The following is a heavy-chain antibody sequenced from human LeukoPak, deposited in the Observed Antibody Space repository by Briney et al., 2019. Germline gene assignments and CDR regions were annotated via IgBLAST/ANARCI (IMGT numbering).Heavy chain of an antibody. V-gene: IGHV3-23*01. CDR1: GITLSNYG. J-gene: IGHJ4*02. CDR3: AKRGVVIRVILVGFHKEAYYFDS. CDR2: ISDSGGRT. D-gene: IGHD3-22*01. Sequence: GGSLRLSCAVSGITLSNYGMSWVRQAPGKGLEWVAGISDSGGRTNYAASVKGGFTISRDNPKNTIYLQKTSLRVEDTAVYFCAKRGVVIRVILVGFHKEAYYFDSWGQGALVTVSS.